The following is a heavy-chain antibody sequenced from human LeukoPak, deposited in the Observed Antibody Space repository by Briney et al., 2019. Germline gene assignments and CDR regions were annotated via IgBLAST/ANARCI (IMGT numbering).Heavy chain of an antibody. CDR2: MNPNSGNT. CDR3: ARGRRAVTTYNYYYYMDV. CDR1: GYTFTSYD. D-gene: IGHD4-11*01. Sequence: ASVKVSCKASGYTFTSYDINWVRQATGQGLEWMGWMNPNSGNTGYAQKFQGRVTMTRNTSISTAYMELSSLRSEDTAVYYCARGRRAVTTYNYYYYMDVWGKGTTVTVSS. J-gene: IGHJ6*03. V-gene: IGHV1-8*01.